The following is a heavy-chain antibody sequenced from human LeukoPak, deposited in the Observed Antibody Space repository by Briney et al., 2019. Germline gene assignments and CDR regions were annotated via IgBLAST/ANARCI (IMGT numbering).Heavy chain of an antibody. CDR3: ARHLTVVVAVFDY. V-gene: IGHV4-39*01. D-gene: IGHD2-15*01. CDR1: GGSISSSSYY. Sequence: SETLSLTCTVSGGSISSSSYYWGWIRQPPGKGLEWIGSIYYSGSTYYNPSLKSRVTISVDTSMNQFSLKLSSVTAADTAVYYCARHLTVVVAVFDYWGQGTLVTVSS. CDR2: IYYSGST. J-gene: IGHJ4*02.